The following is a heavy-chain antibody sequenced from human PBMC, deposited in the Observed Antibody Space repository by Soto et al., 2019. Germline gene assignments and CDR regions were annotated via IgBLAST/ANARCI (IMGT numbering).Heavy chain of an antibody. D-gene: IGHD3-9*01. Sequence: GGSLRLSCAASGFTFSSYWMSWVRQAPGKGLEWVANIKQDGSEKYYVDSVKGRFTISRDNAKNSLYLQMNSLRAEDTAVYYCARDAYYDILTGPEPFDYWGQGTLVTVSS. CDR2: IKQDGSEK. CDR1: GFTFSSYW. V-gene: IGHV3-7*05. CDR3: ARDAYYDILTGPEPFDY. J-gene: IGHJ4*02.